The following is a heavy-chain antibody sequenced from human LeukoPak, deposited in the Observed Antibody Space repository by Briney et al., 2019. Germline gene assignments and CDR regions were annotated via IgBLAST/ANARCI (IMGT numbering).Heavy chain of an antibody. Sequence: SQTLSLTCTVSGGSISSGSYYWSWIRQPAGKGLEWIGRIYTSGSTNYNPSLKSRVTISVDTSKNQFSLKLSSVTAADTAVYYCARLRGSSTIWVDPWGQGTLVTVSS. CDR2: IYTSGST. J-gene: IGHJ5*02. CDR3: ARLRGSSTIWVDP. CDR1: GGSISSGSYY. V-gene: IGHV4-61*02. D-gene: IGHD2-2*01.